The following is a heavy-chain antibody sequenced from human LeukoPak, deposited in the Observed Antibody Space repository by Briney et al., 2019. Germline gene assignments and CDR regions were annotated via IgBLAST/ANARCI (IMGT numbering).Heavy chain of an antibody. Sequence: PSETLSLTCTVSGGSISSYYWSWIRQPAGKGLEWIGRIYTSGSTNYNPSLKSRVTMSVDTSKNQFSLKLSSVTAADTAVYYCVREKDDYGDYVAFDIWGQGTMVTVSS. V-gene: IGHV4-4*07. CDR1: GGSISSYY. D-gene: IGHD4-17*01. CDR2: IYTSGST. J-gene: IGHJ3*02. CDR3: VREKDDYGDYVAFDI.